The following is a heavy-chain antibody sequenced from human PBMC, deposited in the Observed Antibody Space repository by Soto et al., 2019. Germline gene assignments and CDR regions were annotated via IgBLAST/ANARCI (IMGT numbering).Heavy chain of an antibody. CDR3: ARIPTGSGSYYPPYNWFDP. CDR2: IFSNDEK. V-gene: IGHV2-26*01. J-gene: IGHJ5*02. CDR1: GFSLSNARMG. D-gene: IGHD1-26*01. Sequence: GSGPTLVNPTETLTLTCTVSGFSLSNARMGVSWIRQPPGKALEWLAHIFSNDEKSYSTSLKSRLTISKDTSKSQVVLTMTNMDPVDTATYYCARIPTGSGSYYPPYNWFDPWGQGTLVTVSS.